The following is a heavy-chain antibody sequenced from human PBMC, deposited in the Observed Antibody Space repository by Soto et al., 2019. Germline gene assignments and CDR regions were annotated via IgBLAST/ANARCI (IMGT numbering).Heavy chain of an antibody. CDR1: GGTFSSYA. CDR2: IIPIFGTA. J-gene: IGHJ4*02. Sequence: SVKVSCKAPGGTFSSYAISWVRQAPGQGLEWMGGIIPIFGTANYAQKFQGRVTITADESTSTAYMELSSLRSEDTAVYYCARDGDGSGSYFPQALDYWGQGTLVTVSS. D-gene: IGHD3-10*01. V-gene: IGHV1-69*13. CDR3: ARDGDGSGSYFPQALDY.